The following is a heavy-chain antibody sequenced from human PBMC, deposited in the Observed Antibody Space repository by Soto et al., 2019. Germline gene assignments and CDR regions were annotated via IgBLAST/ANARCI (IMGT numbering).Heavy chain of an antibody. CDR1: GYNFAGYW. D-gene: IGHD3-3*01. Sequence: PGESLKISCKGSGYNFAGYWIAWVRQMPGKGLELMGIIYPSNSDTRYRPSFQGQVTISADKSISSAYLQWSSLRASDTAMYYCARGGVSTRTFDYWGQGTPVTVSS. CDR2: IYPSNSDT. CDR3: ARGGVSTRTFDY. V-gene: IGHV5-51*01. J-gene: IGHJ4*02.